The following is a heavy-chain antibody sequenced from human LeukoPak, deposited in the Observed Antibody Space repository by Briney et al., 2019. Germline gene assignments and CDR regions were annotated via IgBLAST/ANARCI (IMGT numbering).Heavy chain of an antibody. CDR3: ARRGGTVVGDTGYHYWYFDN. J-gene: IGHJ4*02. CDR1: GGSNSSYY. V-gene: IGHV4-59*08. CDR2: ISDSGST. D-gene: IGHD5-12*01. Sequence: SETLSLTCTVSGGSNSSYYWSWVRQFPGKGLEWIGYISDSGSTNYSPSLESRVTISVDTSKNKFFLILGSVTAADTAVYYCARRGGTVVGDTGYHYWYFDNWGQGTLVTVSS.